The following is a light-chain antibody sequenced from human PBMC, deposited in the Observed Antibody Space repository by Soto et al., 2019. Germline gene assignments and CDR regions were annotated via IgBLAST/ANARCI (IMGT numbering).Light chain of an antibody. J-gene: IGKJ1*01. CDR3: QQYENYWT. CDR2: DAS. V-gene: IGKV1-5*01. CDR1: QSISRS. Sequence: DIQMTQSPSTLSASVGDRVTITCRASQSISRSLAWYQQKPGKAPSLLIYDASNLDSGVPSRFSGSGSGTEFSLTISNLQPDDCATYYCQQYENYWTFGQGTRVEIK.